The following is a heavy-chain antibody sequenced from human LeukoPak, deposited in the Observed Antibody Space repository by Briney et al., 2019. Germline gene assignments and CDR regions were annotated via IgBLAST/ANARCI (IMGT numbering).Heavy chain of an antibody. CDR3: STGSGHAFDI. D-gene: IGHD3-10*01. J-gene: IGHJ3*02. CDR2: INSDGSIT. Sequence: PGGSLRLSCAASGFTFSSYWMHWARQAPGKGLVWVSRINSDGSITSYADSVKGRFTISRDNAKNTLYLQMNSLRAEDTAVYYCSTGSGHAFDIWGQGTMVTVSS. CDR1: GFTFSSYW. V-gene: IGHV3-74*01.